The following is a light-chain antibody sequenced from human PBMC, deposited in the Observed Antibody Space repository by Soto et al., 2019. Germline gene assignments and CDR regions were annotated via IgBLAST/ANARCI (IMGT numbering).Light chain of an antibody. J-gene: IGKJ3*01. CDR3: QQYDTLRVT. CDR2: EAS. CDR1: QDITNY. Sequence: DIQMTQSPSSLSASVGDRVTITCQASQDITNYLNWYQQKPGKAPNLLIYEASNLETGVPSRFSGSGSVTHFTFTISCLQPEDIATYYCQQYDTLRVTFGPGTKVDI. V-gene: IGKV1-33*01.